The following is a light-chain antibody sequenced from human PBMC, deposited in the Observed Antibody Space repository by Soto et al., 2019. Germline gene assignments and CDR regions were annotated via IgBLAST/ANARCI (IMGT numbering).Light chain of an antibody. J-gene: IGKJ1*01. V-gene: IGKV1-33*01. CDR1: QDISNY. Sequence: DIQMTQSPSSLSASVGDRVTITCHASQDISNYLNWYQQKPGKAPKLLIYDASNLETGVPSRFSGSGSGTDFTFTISSLQPEDIATYYCQQYDNWLTGTFGQGTKVEI. CDR3: QQYDNWLTGT. CDR2: DAS.